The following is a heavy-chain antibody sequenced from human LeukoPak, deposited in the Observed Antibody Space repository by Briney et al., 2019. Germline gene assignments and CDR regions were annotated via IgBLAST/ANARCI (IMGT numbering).Heavy chain of an antibody. CDR3: VRHQANFRWSLFDN. V-gene: IGHV5-51*01. J-gene: IGHJ4*02. Sequence: GESLKISCQGSGYSFADYWIGWVRQMPGKGLEWMGLIYPGDSNTEYSPSFQGQVTISVDKSISTAYLQWNSLKASDTAMYYCVRHQANFRWSLFDNWGQGTLVTVSS. CDR1: GYSFADYW. D-gene: IGHD4/OR15-4a*01. CDR2: IYPGDSNT.